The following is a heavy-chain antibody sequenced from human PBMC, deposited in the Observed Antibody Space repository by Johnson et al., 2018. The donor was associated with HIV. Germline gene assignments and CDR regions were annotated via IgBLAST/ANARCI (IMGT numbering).Heavy chain of an antibody. CDR3: AREEGDYGDSITDDAFDF. Sequence: VQLVESGGGVVQPGRSLRLSCAASGFTFSSYAMSWVRQAPGKGLEWVSAISGSGGSTYYADSVKGRFTISRDNSRNTLYLQMNSLRAEDTAVYRCAREEGDYGDSITDDAFDFWGQGTMVTVSA. CDR2: ISGSGGST. CDR1: GFTFSSYA. D-gene: IGHD4-17*01. V-gene: IGHV3-23*04. J-gene: IGHJ3*01.